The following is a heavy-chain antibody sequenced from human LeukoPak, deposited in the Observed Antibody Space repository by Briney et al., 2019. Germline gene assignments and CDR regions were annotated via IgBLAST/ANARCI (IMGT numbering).Heavy chain of an antibody. Sequence: LAGGSPRLSCAASGFTVSSNYMSWVRQAPGKGLEWVSVIYSGGSTYYADSVKGRFTISRDNSKNTLYLQMNSPRAEDTAVYYCARANYDSSGYGYWGQGTLVTVSS. J-gene: IGHJ4*02. CDR2: IYSGGST. CDR1: GFTVSSNY. CDR3: ARANYDSSGYGY. D-gene: IGHD3-22*01. V-gene: IGHV3-53*01.